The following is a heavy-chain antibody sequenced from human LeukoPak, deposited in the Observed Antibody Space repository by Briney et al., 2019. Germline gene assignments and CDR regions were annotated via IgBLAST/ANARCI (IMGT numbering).Heavy chain of an antibody. CDR2: IYTSGST. Sequence: SETLSFTCTVSGGSISSYYWSWIRQPPGKGLEWIGYIYTSGSTNYNPSLKSRVTISVDTSKNQFSLKLSSVTAADTAVYYCATNARTDDAFDIWGQGTMVTVSS. J-gene: IGHJ3*02. CDR3: ATNARTDDAFDI. V-gene: IGHV4-4*09. CDR1: GGSISSYY. D-gene: IGHD1-1*01.